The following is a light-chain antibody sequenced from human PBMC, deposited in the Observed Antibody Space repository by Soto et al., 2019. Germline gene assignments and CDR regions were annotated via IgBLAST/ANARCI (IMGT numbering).Light chain of an antibody. V-gene: IGKV3-11*01. CDR1: QSVSSY. CDR3: QQRSN. Sequence: EIVLTQSPATLSLSPGERATLSCRASQSVSSYLAWYQQKPSQAPRLLIYDASNRATAIPARFSGSGSGTDFTLTIRSLDAEDFAVYYCQQRSNFGQGPRLEIK. J-gene: IGKJ5*01. CDR2: DAS.